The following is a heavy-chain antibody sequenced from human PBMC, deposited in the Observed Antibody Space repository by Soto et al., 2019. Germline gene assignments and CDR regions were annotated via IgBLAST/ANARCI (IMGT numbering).Heavy chain of an antibody. CDR3: ARAASGWSSLFDL. J-gene: IGHJ2*01. Sequence: QVQLQESGPGLVKASETLSLTCTVSGDSMTGFYWSWIRQRPGKELEWIGYIYYTGSTSYNPSLTSRVTISVDTSKNLFSLGLTSVTAADTALYYCARAASGWSSLFDLWGRGTLVTVSS. CDR1: GDSMTGFY. D-gene: IGHD6-19*01. CDR2: IYYTGST. V-gene: IGHV4-59*01.